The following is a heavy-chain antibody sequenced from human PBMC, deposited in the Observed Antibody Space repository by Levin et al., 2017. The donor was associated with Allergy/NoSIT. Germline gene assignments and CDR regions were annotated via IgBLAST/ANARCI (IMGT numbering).Heavy chain of an antibody. CDR1: GFTFADYG. D-gene: IGHD4-23*01. J-gene: IGHJ4*02. CDR2: INWNGGST. V-gene: IGHV3-20*04. Sequence: PGESLKISCAASGFTFADYGMSWVRQAPGKGLEWVSGINWNGGSTGYADSVKGRFTISRDNAKNSLYLQMNSLRAEDTALYYCARVIYGGNGYYFDYWGQGTLVTVSS. CDR3: ARVIYGGNGYYFDY.